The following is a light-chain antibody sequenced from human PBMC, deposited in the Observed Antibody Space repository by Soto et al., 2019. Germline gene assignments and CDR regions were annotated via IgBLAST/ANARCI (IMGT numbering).Light chain of an antibody. CDR3: GTWYNVLSGVV. CDR2: DNN. Sequence: QSVLTQPPSVSAAPGQNVTISCSGSTSNIGNNDASWYQQLPGTAPKLLIYDNNKRPSGIPDRFSGSKSGTSAALVITGRQTGDEAEYSCGTWYNVLSGVVFGGGTKLTVL. V-gene: IGLV1-51*01. J-gene: IGLJ2*01. CDR1: TSNIGNND.